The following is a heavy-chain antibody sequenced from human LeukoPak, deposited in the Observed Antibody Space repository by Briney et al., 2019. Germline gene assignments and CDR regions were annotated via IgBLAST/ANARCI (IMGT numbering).Heavy chain of an antibody. CDR1: GGTFSRYA. Sequence: ASVKVSCKASGGTFSRYAISWVRQAPGQGLEWMGWINPNGGGTKCAQKFQGRVTMTRDTSISTAYMELSRLRSDDTAVYYCARDGQTLGYGYWGQGTLVSVPS. CDR2: INPNGGGT. V-gene: IGHV1-2*02. J-gene: IGHJ4*02. D-gene: IGHD5-18*01. CDR3: ARDGQTLGYGY.